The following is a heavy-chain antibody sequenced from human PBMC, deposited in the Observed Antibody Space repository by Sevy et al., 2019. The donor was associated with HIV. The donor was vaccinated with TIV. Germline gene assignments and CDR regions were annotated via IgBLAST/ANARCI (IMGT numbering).Heavy chain of an antibody. CDR2: IGTAGDT. Sequence: GGSLRLSCAASGFTFSSYDVHWVRQATGKGLEWVSAIGTAGDTYYPGSVKGRFTISRENAKNSLYLQMNSLRAGDTAVYYCARGRPGSGSSDAFDIWGQGTMVTVSS. V-gene: IGHV3-13*01. J-gene: IGHJ3*02. D-gene: IGHD3-10*01. CDR3: ARGRPGSGSSDAFDI. CDR1: GFTFSSYD.